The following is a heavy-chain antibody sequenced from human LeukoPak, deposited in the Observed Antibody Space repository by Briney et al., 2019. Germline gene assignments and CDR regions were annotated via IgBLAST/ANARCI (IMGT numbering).Heavy chain of an antibody. Sequence: GGSLRLSCAASGFTVSSNYMSWVRQAPGKGLEWVSSISGSDNDTYYADSVKARFSISRDNSKNTLYLQMNSLRAEDTAVYYCAKDPMTTVTTVDSDWGQGTLVTVSS. D-gene: IGHD4-17*01. CDR1: GFTVSSNY. V-gene: IGHV3-23*01. J-gene: IGHJ4*02. CDR3: AKDPMTTVTTVDSD. CDR2: ISGSDNDT.